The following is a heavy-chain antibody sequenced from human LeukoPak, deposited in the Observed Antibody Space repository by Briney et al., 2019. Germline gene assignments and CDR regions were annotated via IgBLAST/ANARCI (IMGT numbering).Heavy chain of an antibody. CDR1: GGSFSGYY. CDR2: INHSGST. D-gene: IGHD4-17*01. CDR3: ARSGTYGDYSLDY. V-gene: IGHV4-34*01. J-gene: IGHJ4*02. Sequence: PSETLSLTCAVYGGSFSGYYWSWIRQPPGKGLEWIGEINHSGSTNYNPSLKSRVTISVDTSKNQFSLKLSSVTAADTAVYYCARSGTYGDYSLDYWGQGTLVTVSS.